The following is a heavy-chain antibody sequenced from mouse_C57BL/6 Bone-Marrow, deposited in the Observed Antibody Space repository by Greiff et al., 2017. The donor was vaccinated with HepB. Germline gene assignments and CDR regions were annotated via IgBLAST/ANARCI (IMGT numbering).Heavy chain of an antibody. CDR2: IFPGSGST. CDR1: GYTFTDYY. J-gene: IGHJ4*01. Sequence: VQLVESGPELVKPGASVKISCKASGYTFTDYYINWVKQRPGQGLEWIGWIFPGSGSTYYNEKFKGKATLTVDKSSSTAYMLLSSLTSEDSAVYFCGYNYAMDYWGQGTSVTVSS. V-gene: IGHV1-75*01. CDR3: GYNYAMDY. D-gene: IGHD2-12*01.